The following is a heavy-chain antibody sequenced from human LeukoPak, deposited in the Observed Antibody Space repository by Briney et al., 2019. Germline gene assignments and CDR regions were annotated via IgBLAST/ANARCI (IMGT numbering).Heavy chain of an antibody. CDR1: GASISSYY. CDR2: IYYSGST. Sequence: WETLSLTCTVSGASISSYYWSWIRQPPGKGLEWIGYIYYSGSTSYNPSLMSRVTISVDTSKNQLPLKLSSVTAADTAVYYCARAAQDTAMAADYWGQGTLVTVSS. J-gene: IGHJ4*02. V-gene: IGHV4-59*01. D-gene: IGHD5-18*01. CDR3: ARAAQDTAMAADY.